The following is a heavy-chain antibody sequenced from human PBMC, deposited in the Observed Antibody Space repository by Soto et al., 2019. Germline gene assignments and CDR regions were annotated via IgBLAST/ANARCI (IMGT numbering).Heavy chain of an antibody. V-gene: IGHV4-30-2*01. CDR3: ARGGSYYYDSSGYYVGYYYGMDV. CDR2: IYHSGST. Sequence: SETLSLTGAVSGGSISSGGYSWSWIRQPPGKGLEWIGYIYHSGSTYYNPSLKSRVTISVDRSKNQFSLKLSSVTAADTAVYYCARGGSYYYDSSGYYVGYYYGMDVWGQGTTVTVSS. D-gene: IGHD3-22*01. J-gene: IGHJ6*02. CDR1: GGSISSGGYS.